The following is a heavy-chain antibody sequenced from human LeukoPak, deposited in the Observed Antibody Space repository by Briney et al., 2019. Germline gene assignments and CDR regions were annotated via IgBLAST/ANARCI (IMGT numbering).Heavy chain of an antibody. CDR3: AREDRMVRTFDY. Sequence: SETLSLTCTVSGGSISTYYWSWIRQPPGKGLEWIGYIYYSGSTSYNPSLKSRVTISVDTSKNQFSLKLSSVTAADTAVYYCAREDRMVRTFDYWGQGTLVTVSS. V-gene: IGHV4-59*01. CDR1: GGSISTYY. J-gene: IGHJ4*02. D-gene: IGHD5-18*01. CDR2: IYYSGST.